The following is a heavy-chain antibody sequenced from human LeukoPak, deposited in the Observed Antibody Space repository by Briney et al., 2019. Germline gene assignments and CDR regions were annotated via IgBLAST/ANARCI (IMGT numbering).Heavy chain of an antibody. CDR2: ISAYNGNT. Sequence: GASVKVSCKASGYTFTSYGISWVRQAPGQGLEWMGWISAYNGNTNYAQKLQGRGTMTTDTPTSTASMALRSLSSDDTAVYYCARPIPELSDAFAIWGQGTMVTVSS. J-gene: IGHJ3*02. V-gene: IGHV1-18*01. CDR1: GYTFTSYG. CDR3: ARPIPELSDAFAI. D-gene: IGHD1-26*01.